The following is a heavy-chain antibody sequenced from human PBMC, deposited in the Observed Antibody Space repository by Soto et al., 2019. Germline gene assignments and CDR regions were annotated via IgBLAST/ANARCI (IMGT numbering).Heavy chain of an antibody. D-gene: IGHD2-2*01. CDR1: GFTFSSYA. V-gene: IGHV3-23*01. CDR2: ISGSDGRT. CDR3: AKGGGETRRARSGLWKVPAALNPPGIYYMDA. Sequence: GGSLRLSCAASGFTFSSYAMNWVRQAPGKGLEWVSGISGSDGRTDYADSVKGRFTVSRDNSKNTLYLQMNGLRAEETAVYYWAKGGGETRRARSGLWKVPAALNPPGIYYMDAWGKGTTVTVSS. J-gene: IGHJ6*03.